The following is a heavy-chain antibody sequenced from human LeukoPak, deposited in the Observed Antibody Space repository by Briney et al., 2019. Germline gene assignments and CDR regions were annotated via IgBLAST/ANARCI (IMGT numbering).Heavy chain of an antibody. V-gene: IGHV4-34*01. D-gene: IGHD2-21*02. Sequence: SETLSLTCAVYGGSFSGYYWSWIRQPPGKGLEWIGEINHSGSTDYNPSLKSRVTISVDTSKNQFSLKLSSVTAADTAVYYCARLGTAAIDYWGQGTLVTVSS. J-gene: IGHJ4*02. CDR1: GGSFSGYY. CDR2: INHSGST. CDR3: ARLGTAAIDY.